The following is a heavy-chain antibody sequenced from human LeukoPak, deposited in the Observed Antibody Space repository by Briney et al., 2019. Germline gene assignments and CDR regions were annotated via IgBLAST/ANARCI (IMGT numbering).Heavy chain of an antibody. CDR1: VYSFTGYY. V-gene: IGHV1-2*02. CDR2: IDPNTGDT. D-gene: IGHD3-16*01. CDR3: ARDRGGAAFDI. Sequence: ASVKVSCKASVYSFTGYYIHWVRQAPGQGLEWMGWIDPNTGDTSDAQKFRGRVTVTGDTSITTASLELSKLSSDDTAVYYCARDRGGAAFDIWGQGTMVTVSS. J-gene: IGHJ3*02.